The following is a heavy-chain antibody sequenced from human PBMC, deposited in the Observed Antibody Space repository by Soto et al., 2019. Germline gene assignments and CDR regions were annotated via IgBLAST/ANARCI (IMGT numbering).Heavy chain of an antibody. CDR3: ARDKTIVGATGWCDP. CDR1: GFTFSSYG. Sequence: QVQLVESGGGVVQPGRSLRLSCAASGFTFSSYGMHWVRQAPGKGLEWVAVIWYDGSNKYYADSVKGRFTISRDNSKNTLYLQMNSLRAEDTAVYYCARDKTIVGATGWCDPWGQGTLVTVSS. J-gene: IGHJ5*02. CDR2: IWYDGSNK. D-gene: IGHD1-26*01. V-gene: IGHV3-33*01.